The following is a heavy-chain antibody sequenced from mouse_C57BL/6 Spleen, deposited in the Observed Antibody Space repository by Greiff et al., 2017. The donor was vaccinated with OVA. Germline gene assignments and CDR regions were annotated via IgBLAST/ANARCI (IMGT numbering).Heavy chain of an antibody. J-gene: IGHJ3*01. Sequence: VQLKQSGPELVKPGASVKISCKASGYSFTDYNMNWVKQSHGKRLEWIGVINPNYGTTSYNQKFKGKATLTVDQSSSTAYVQLNSLKSEDAAVYYCATGTWFAYWGQGTLVTVSA. V-gene: IGHV1-39*01. CDR2: INPNYGTT. CDR3: ATGTWFAY. CDR1: GYSFTDYN. D-gene: IGHD3-3*01.